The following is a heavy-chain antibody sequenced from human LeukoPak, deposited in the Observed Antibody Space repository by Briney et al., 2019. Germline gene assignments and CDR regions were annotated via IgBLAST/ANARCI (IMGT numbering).Heavy chain of an antibody. V-gene: IGHV3-30*02. Sequence: GGSLRLSCAASGFTFSNYGIHWVRQAPGKGLEWVAFIRYDGDNKYYGDSVKGRLTISRDNSKNTLYLQMSSLRAEDTAVYCCARAYSTYPDYWGQGTLVTVSS. J-gene: IGHJ4*02. CDR3: ARAYSTYPDY. CDR2: IRYDGDNK. CDR1: GFTFSNYG. D-gene: IGHD2-15*01.